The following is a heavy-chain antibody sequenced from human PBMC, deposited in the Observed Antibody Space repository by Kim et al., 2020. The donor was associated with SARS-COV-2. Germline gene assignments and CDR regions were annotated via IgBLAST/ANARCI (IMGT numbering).Heavy chain of an antibody. CDR1: GGSISSGGYY. J-gene: IGHJ4*02. CDR3: AGSGGYCSSTSCYTSRGYDLIG. D-gene: IGHD2-2*02. Sequence: SETLSLTCTVSGGSISSGGYYWSWIRQHPGKGLEWIGYIYYSGSTYYNPSLKSRVTISVDTSKNQISLKLSSVTAADMAVYYCAGSGGYCSSTSCYTSRGYDLIGWGQGTLLTVSS. V-gene: IGHV4-31*03. CDR2: IYYSGST.